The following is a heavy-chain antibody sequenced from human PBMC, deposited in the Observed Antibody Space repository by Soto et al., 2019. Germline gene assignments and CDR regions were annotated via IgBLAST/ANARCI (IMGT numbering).Heavy chain of an antibody. V-gene: IGHV3-48*01. CDR1: GFTFSSYS. D-gene: IGHD3-22*01. CDR3: AREPNYYDSSGYIAFDI. CDR2: ISSSSSTI. Sequence: SGGSLRLSCAASGFTFSSYSMNWVRQAPGKGLEWVSYISSSSSTIYYADSVKGRFTISRDNAKNSLYLQMNSLRAEDTAVYYCAREPNYYDSSGYIAFDIWGQGTMVTVSS. J-gene: IGHJ3*02.